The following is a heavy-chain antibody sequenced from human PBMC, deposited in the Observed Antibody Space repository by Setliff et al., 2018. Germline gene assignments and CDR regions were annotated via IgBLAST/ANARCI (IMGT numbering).Heavy chain of an antibody. CDR3: ARRYNFWSGYLDY. J-gene: IGHJ4*02. V-gene: IGHV4-31*03. D-gene: IGHD3-3*01. CDR1: GGSISSSSYY. Sequence: SETLSLTCTVSGGSISSSSYYWGWIRQPPGKGLEWIGYIYYSGSTYYNPSLKSRVTISVDTSKNLFSLKLSSVTAADTAVYYCARRYNFWSGYLDYWGQGTLVTVSS. CDR2: IYYSGST.